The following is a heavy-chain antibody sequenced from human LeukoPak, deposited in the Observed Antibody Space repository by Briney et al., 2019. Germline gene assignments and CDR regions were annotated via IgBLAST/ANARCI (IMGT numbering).Heavy chain of an antibody. J-gene: IGHJ4*02. Sequence: SETLSLTCTVSGGSISTYYWSWIRQPAGKGQEWIGRIHTSGNTDYNPSLKSRVTMSVDTSKNQFSLKLSSVTAADTAVYYCAREGSMTARPFVSIDYWGQGSLVTISS. CDR3: AREGSMTARPFVSIDY. V-gene: IGHV4-4*07. CDR2: IHTSGNT. D-gene: IGHD6-6*01. CDR1: GGSISTYY.